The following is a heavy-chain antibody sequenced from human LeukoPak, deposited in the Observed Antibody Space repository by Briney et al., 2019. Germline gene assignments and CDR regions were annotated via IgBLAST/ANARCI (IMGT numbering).Heavy chain of an antibody. CDR2: ISYDGSSK. J-gene: IGHJ4*02. CDR1: GFTFSSDG. V-gene: IGHV3-30*03. CDR3: ARYGVGATHFDY. D-gene: IGHD1-26*01. Sequence: GGSLRLSCAASGFTFSSDGMHWVRQTPGKGLEWVAVISYDGSSKYYADSVKGRFTISRDNSKNTLYLQMNSLRTDDTAVYYCARYGVGATHFDYWGQGTLVTVSS.